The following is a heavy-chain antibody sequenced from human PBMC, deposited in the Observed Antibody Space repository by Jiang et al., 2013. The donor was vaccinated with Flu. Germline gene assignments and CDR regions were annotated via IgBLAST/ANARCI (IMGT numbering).Heavy chain of an antibody. J-gene: IGHJ5*02. D-gene: IGHD5-24*01. CDR2: IYSGGST. CDR3: AKDLMAKGHNWFDP. CDR1: GFTVSSNY. V-gene: IGHV3-53*01. Sequence: GLIQPGGSLRLSCAASGFTVSSNYMSWVRQAPGKGLEWVSVIYSGGSTYYADSVKGRFTISRDNSKNTLYLQMNSLRAEDTAVYYCAKDLMAKGHNWFDPWGQGTLVTVSS.